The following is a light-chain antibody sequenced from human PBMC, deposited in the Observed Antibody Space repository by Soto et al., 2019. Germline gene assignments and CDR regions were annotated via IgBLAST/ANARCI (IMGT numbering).Light chain of an antibody. Sequence: QSALTQPRSVSGSPGQSVTISCTGTSSDVGGYNYVCWYQQHPGKAPKLMIYDVTTRTSGVPDRFSGSKSGNTASLTISGLQAEDEGDYFCCSYAGTYAFMVFGGGTKLTVL. J-gene: IGLJ2*01. CDR1: SSDVGGYNY. CDR2: DVT. CDR3: CSYAGTYAFMV. V-gene: IGLV2-11*01.